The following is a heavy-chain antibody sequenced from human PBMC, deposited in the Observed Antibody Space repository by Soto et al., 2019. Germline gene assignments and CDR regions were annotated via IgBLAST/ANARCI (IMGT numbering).Heavy chain of an antibody. CDR2: IIPLFGTA. CDR3: AREVGSGYNHDKDYCYGMDV. V-gene: IGHV1-69*12. J-gene: IGHJ6*02. CDR1: GTTFSSYA. D-gene: IGHD5-18*01. Sequence: QVQLVQSGAEVKRPGSSVKVSCKASGTTFSSYAISWVRQAPGQGLEWMGGIIPLFGTANYAQKFRGRATITADESTSTAVMERSSLRSEYTAVYYCAREVGSGYNHDKDYCYGMDVWGQGTTVAVS.